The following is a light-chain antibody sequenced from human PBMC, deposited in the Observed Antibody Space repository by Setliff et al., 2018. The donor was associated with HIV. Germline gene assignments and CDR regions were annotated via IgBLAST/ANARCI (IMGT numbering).Light chain of an antibody. Sequence: SYELTQPPSVSVAPGKTARITCGGNNIEGQSVHWYQQKPGQAPVLVIYYDSDRPSGIPERFSGSKSGNTATLTISRVEAGDEADYYCQVWDSSSDHYGFGTGTKGTVL. CDR3: QVWDSSSDHYG. V-gene: IGLV3-21*04. J-gene: IGLJ1*01. CDR1: NIEGQS. CDR2: YDS.